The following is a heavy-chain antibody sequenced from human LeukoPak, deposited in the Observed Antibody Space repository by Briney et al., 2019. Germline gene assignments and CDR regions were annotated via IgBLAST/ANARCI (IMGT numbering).Heavy chain of an antibody. V-gene: IGHV4-59*08. CDR3: ARTLSEQLVNWFDP. CDR1: GGSISSYY. Sequence: PSETLSLTCTVSGGSISSYYWSWIRQPPGKGLKWIGYIYYSGSTNYNPSLKSRVTISVDTSKNQFSLKLSSVTAADTVVYYCARTLSEQLVNWFDPWGQGTLVTVSS. J-gene: IGHJ5*02. CDR2: IYYSGST. D-gene: IGHD6-13*01.